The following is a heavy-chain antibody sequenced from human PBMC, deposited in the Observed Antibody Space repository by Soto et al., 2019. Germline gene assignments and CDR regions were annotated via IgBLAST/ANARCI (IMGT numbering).Heavy chain of an antibody. J-gene: IGHJ4*02. CDR1: GYTFIDYA. V-gene: IGHV1-18*01. CDR2: ISAYNGDT. CDR3: SRGPDSRGFLDWLSHDY. Sequence: ASVKVSCKASGYTFIDYAIIWVRQAPGQGLEGMGWISAYNGDTNYAQKFQRRDTMTTDPSTTTAYSDLRSLRSDDNAGYYCSRGPDSRGFLDWLSHDYWGQGTLVTVSS. D-gene: IGHD3-3*01.